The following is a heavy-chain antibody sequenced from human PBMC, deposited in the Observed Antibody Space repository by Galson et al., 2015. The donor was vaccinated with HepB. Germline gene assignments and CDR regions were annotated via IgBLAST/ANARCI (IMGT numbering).Heavy chain of an antibody. V-gene: IGHV3-48*02. D-gene: IGHD6-13*01. CDR3: ARTDLYSSWYYFDY. CDR1: GFTFSNYA. J-gene: IGHJ4*02. Sequence: LRLSCAASGFTFSNYAMNWVRQAPGKGLEWVSYISSGSTTIYYADSVKGRFTISRDNAKTSLSLQMNSLRDEDTAVYYCARTDLYSSWYYFDYWGQGILVTVSS. CDR2: ISSGSTTI.